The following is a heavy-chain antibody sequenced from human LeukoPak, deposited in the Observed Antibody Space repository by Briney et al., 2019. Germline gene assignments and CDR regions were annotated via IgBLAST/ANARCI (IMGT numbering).Heavy chain of an antibody. CDR1: GYSISSGYY. J-gene: IGHJ5*02. D-gene: IGHD3-22*01. CDR2: IYHSGST. V-gene: IGHV4-38-2*02. CDR3: TRDAEISGYTWYNWFDP. Sequence: PSETLSLTCTVSGYSISSGYYWGWIRQPPGKGLEWIGSIYHSGSTYYNPSLKSRVTISVDTSKSQFSLQLSSVTAADTAVYYCTRDAEISGYTWYNWFDPWGQGILVTVSS.